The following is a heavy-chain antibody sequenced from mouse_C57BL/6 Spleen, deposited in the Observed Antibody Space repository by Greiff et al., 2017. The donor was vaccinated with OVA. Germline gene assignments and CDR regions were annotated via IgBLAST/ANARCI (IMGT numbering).Heavy chain of an antibody. J-gene: IGHJ2*01. CDR1: GYTFTSYW. V-gene: IGHV1-64*01. CDR3: ARGSGLPGYFDY. Sequence: QVQLQQPGAELVKPGASVKLSCKASGYTFTSYWMHWVKQRPGQGLEWIGMIHPNSGSTNYNEKFKSKATLTVDKSSSTAYMQLSSLTSEDSAVYYCARGSGLPGYFDYWGQGTTLTVSS. CDR2: IHPNSGST. D-gene: IGHD2-4*01.